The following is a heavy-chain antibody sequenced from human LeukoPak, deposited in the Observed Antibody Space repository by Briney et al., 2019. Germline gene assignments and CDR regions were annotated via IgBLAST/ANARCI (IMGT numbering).Heavy chain of an antibody. CDR3: VRGGGYSYGPGDH. CDR1: VFTFSSYW. Sequence: GGSLRLSCAASVFTFSSYWMSWVRQAPGKGLVWVTRINSDGSSTSYADSVKGRFTISRDNAKNTLYLQMNSLRAEDTAVYYCVRGGGYSYGPGDHWGQGTLVTVSS. CDR2: INSDGSST. J-gene: IGHJ4*02. D-gene: IGHD5-18*01. V-gene: IGHV3-74*01.